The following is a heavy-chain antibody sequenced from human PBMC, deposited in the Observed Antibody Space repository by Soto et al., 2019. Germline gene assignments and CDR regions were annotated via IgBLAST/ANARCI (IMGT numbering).Heavy chain of an antibody. V-gene: IGHV3-23*01. CDR3: AKPKGSTGKYYFDY. CDR1: GFTFISYA. J-gene: IGHJ4*02. Sequence: PWGSLRLSCAASGFTFISYAISFFRHSPGKGLEWVSAISGSGGSTYYADSVKGRFTISRDDSKNTLYLQMNSLRAEDTAVYYCAKPKGSTGKYYFDYWGQGTLVTVSS. D-gene: IGHD3-10*01. CDR2: ISGSGGST.